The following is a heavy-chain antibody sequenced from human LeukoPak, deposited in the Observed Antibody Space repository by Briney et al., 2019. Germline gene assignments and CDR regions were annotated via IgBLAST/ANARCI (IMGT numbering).Heavy chain of an antibody. V-gene: IGHV3-23*01. CDR1: GLTFSNYA. J-gene: IGHJ4*02. Sequence: GGSLRLSCAASGLTFSNYAMTWVRQAPGNGLEWVSGISAGSGSTYYADSVKGRFTISRDNSKNTLYLQMSSLRAEDTAIYYCAIHVSSIPYWGQGTLVTVSS. D-gene: IGHD1-26*01. CDR3: AIHVSSIPY. CDR2: ISAGSGST.